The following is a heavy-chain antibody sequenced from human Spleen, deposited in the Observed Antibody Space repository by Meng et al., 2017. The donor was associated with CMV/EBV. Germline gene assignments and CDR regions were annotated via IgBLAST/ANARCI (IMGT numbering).Heavy chain of an antibody. J-gene: IGHJ5*02. V-gene: IGHV1-2*02. Sequence: ASVKVSCKAFGYTFRNYGVMWVRQAPGQGLEWMGWINPNSGGTNYAQKFQGRVTMTRDTSISTAYMELSRLRSDDTAVYYCARPMRTDTPSSLNWFDPWGQGTLVTVSS. CDR1: GYTFRNYG. CDR3: ARPMRTDTPSSLNWFDP. D-gene: IGHD5-18*01. CDR2: INPNSGGT.